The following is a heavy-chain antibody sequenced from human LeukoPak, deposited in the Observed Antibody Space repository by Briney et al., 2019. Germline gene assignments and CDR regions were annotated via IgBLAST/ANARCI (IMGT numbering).Heavy chain of an antibody. D-gene: IGHD1-26*01. Sequence: ASVKVSCKASGYTFTGYYMHWVRQAPGQGLEWMGRLNPNSGGTNYAQTFQGRVTMTRDTSISTAYMELSRLRSDDTAVYYCARGRVGATWYWGQGTLVTVSS. J-gene: IGHJ4*02. CDR3: ARGRVGATWY. V-gene: IGHV1-2*06. CDR2: LNPNSGGT. CDR1: GYTFTGYY.